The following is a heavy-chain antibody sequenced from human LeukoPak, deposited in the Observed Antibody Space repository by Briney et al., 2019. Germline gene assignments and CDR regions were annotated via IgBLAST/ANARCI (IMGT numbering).Heavy chain of an antibody. CDR3: AKDPAAPGTAEYFQH. J-gene: IGHJ1*01. V-gene: IGHV3-53*01. CDR2: FYVGGAT. Sequence: PRGSLRLSCAVSGFSVTNNYMSWVRQAPGKGLEWVSVFYVGGATYYADSVKGRFTISRDNSENTQYLQMKSLRAEDTAVYYCAKDPAAPGTAEYFQHWGQGTLVTVSA. CDR1: GFSVTNNY. D-gene: IGHD6-13*01.